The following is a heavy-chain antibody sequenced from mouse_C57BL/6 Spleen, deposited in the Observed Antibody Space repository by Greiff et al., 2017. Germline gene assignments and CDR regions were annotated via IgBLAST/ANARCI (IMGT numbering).Heavy chain of an antibody. D-gene: IGHD2-3*01. CDR1: GFTFSSYG. CDR3: ARYDGYYGAMDY. CDR2: ISSGGSYT. Sequence: EVKLMESGGDLVKPGGSLKLSCAASGFTFSSYGMSWVRQTPDKRLEWVATISSGGSYTYYPDSVKGRFTISRDNAKNTLYLQMSSLKSEDTAMYYCARYDGYYGAMDYWGQGTSVTVSS. V-gene: IGHV5-6*01. J-gene: IGHJ4*01.